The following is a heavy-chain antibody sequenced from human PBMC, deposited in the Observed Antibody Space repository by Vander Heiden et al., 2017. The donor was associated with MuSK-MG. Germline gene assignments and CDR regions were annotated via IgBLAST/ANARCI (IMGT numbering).Heavy chain of an antibody. CDR2: IFANDEK. CDR3: ARRIWRYYFDY. Sequence: QVTLKESGPVLVQPTEPLTLTCTVPGFSFSDARMGVSWIRQPPGKALEWLAHIFANDEKSYSTSLMSRLTISKDSSKSQVVLIMTNMDPVDTATYYCARRIWRYYFDYWGQGTLVTVSS. J-gene: IGHJ4*02. CDR1: GFSFSDARMG. D-gene: IGHD3-10*01. V-gene: IGHV2-26*01.